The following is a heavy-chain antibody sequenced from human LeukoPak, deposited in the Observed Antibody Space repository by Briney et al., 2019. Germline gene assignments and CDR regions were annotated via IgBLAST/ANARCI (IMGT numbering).Heavy chain of an antibody. D-gene: IGHD3-10*01. CDR1: GYTFTSYY. CDR3: ARGTFSYCSGK. V-gene: IGHV1-46*01. CDR2: INASGGST. Sequence: RASVKVSCKASGYTFTSYYMHWVPQAPGQGLEWMGIINASGGSTSYAQKFQGRVTMTRDTSTSTVYMELRRMRSDDTALYYCARGTFSYCSGKWARGTLVTVRS. J-gene: IGHJ4*02.